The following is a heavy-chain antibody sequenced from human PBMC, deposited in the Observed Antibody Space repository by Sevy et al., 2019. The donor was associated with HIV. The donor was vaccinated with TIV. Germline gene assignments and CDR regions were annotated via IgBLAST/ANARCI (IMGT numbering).Heavy chain of an antibody. CDR2: ISSSSSTI. J-gene: IGHJ6*02. V-gene: IGHV3-48*02. CDR1: GFTFSSYS. Sequence: GGSLRLSCAASGFTFSSYSMNWVRQAPGKGLEWVSYISSSSSTIYYADSVKGRFTISIGNAKNSLYLQRNGLRDEDKAVYYCARSGYYDFWSGYYPYYYYYYGMDVWGQGTTVTVSS. CDR3: ARSGYYDFWSGYYPYYYYYYGMDV. D-gene: IGHD3-3*01.